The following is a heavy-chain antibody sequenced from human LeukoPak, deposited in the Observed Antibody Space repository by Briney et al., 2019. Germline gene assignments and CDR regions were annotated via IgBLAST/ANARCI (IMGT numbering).Heavy chain of an antibody. CDR1: GGSFSGYY. D-gene: IGHD6-13*01. V-gene: IGHV4-34*01. Sequence: PSETLSLTCTFYGGSFSGYYWGWIRQPPGKGLEWIGEINHSGSTNYNPSLKSRVTISLDTSKNQFSLKLSSVTAADTAVYYCARAHNPIAAAAPADYYYMDVWGKGTTVTVSS. CDR2: INHSGST. J-gene: IGHJ6*03. CDR3: ARAHNPIAAAAPADYYYMDV.